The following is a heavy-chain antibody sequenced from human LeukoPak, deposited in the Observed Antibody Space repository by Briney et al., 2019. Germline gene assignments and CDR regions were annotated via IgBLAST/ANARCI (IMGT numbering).Heavy chain of an antibody. D-gene: IGHD3-22*01. Sequence: SETLSLTCTVSGGSISSSSYYWGWIRQPPGKGLEWIGSIYYSGSTYYNPSLKSRVTISVDTSKNQFSLKLSSVTAADTAVYYCARRGYYLYYFDHWGQGTLVTVSS. CDR1: GGSISSSSYY. V-gene: IGHV4-39*01. CDR3: ARRGYYLYYFDH. J-gene: IGHJ4*02. CDR2: IYYSGST.